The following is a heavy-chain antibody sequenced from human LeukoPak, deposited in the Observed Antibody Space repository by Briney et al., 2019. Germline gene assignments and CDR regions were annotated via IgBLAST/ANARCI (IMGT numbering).Heavy chain of an antibody. J-gene: IGHJ4*02. V-gene: IGHV1-69*13. CDR2: IIPIFGTA. D-gene: IGHD5-12*01. CDR1: GGTFSSYA. Sequence: SVKVSCKASGGTFSSYAISWVRQAHGQGLEWMGGIIPIFGTANYAQKFQGRVTITADESTSTAYMELSSLRSEDTAVYYCARVGYSGYDPSDQQYYFDYWGQGTLVTVSS. CDR3: ARVGYSGYDPSDQQYYFDY.